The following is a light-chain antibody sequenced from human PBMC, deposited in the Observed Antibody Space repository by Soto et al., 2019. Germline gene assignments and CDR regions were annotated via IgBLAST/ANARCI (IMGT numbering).Light chain of an antibody. CDR3: HQYNSVPQIT. V-gene: IGKV3-15*01. Sequence: EIRLTLSPSTXSVKAAKTATPSCSVTQTVNNKVVWYNNKHGNHTXLXXXGASTRDTGIQDRFSGSGSGKEFTLRISSMKYEDFGVYYCHQYNSVPQITVGEGTILEI. CDR2: GAS. CDR1: QTVNNK. J-gene: IGKJ5*01.